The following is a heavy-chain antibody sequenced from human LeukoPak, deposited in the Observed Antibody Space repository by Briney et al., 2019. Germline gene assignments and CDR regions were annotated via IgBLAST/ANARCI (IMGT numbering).Heavy chain of an antibody. D-gene: IGHD3-10*01. J-gene: IGHJ4*02. CDR3: ARGYYCSGTYYLSFFDY. V-gene: IGHV3-7*01. CDR2: INQDDSQI. Sequence: GGSLRLSCATSGFTFNKYWLTWVRQPPGKGLEWVANINQDDSQIYYLESVEGRFTITRDNAKNSLHLQMNSLRAEDTAIYYCARGYYCSGTYYLSFFDYWGQGTLVTVSS. CDR1: GFTFNKYW.